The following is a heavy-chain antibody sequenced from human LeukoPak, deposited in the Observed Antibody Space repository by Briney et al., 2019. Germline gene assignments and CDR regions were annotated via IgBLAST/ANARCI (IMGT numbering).Heavy chain of an antibody. CDR3: ARLYYDILTGPSAFDI. CDR2: INHSGST. J-gene: IGHJ3*02. V-gene: IGHV4-34*01. D-gene: IGHD3-9*01. CDR1: GGSFSGYY. Sequence: SETLSLTCAVYGGSFSGYYWSWIRQPPGKGLEWIGEINHSGSTNYNPSLKSRVTISVDTSKNQFSLKLSSVTAADTAVYYCARLYYDILTGPSAFDIWGQGTMVTVSS.